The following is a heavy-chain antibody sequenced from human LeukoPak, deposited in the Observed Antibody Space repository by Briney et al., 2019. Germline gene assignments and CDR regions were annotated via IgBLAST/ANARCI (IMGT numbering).Heavy chain of an antibody. D-gene: IGHD1-26*01. V-gene: IGHV3-48*01. J-gene: IGHJ4*02. CDR1: GFTFSSYS. Sequence: TGGSLRLSCAASGFTFSSYSMNWVRQAPGKGLEWVSYISSSSSTIYYADSVKGRFTISRDNAKNSLYLQMNSLRAEDTAVYYCARALIVEEEVPGIDYWGQGTLVTVSS. CDR2: ISSSSSTI. CDR3: ARALIVEEEVPGIDY.